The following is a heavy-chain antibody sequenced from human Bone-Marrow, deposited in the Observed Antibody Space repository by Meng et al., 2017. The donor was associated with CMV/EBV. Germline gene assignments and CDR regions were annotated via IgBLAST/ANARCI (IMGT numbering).Heavy chain of an antibody. Sequence: SGPTLVKPTETLTLTCTVSGFSLSNARMGVSWIRQPPGKALEWLAHIFSNDEKSYSTSLKSRLTISKDTSKSQVVLTMTNMDPVDTATYYCARIAREGGVIKPPGYFAYWGQGPRVTCSS. CDR2: IFSNDEK. J-gene: IGHJ4*02. V-gene: IGHV2-26*01. CDR3: ARIAREGGVIKPPGYFAY. D-gene: IGHD3-10*01. CDR1: GFSLSNARMG.